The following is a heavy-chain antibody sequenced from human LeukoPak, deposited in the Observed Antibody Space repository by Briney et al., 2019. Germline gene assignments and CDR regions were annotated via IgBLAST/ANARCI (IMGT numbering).Heavy chain of an antibody. CDR1: GYTFTSYY. D-gene: IGHD3-22*01. Sequence: ASVKVSCKASGYTFTSYYMHWVRQTPGQGLEWMGIINPSGGSTSYAQKFQGRVTMTRDTSTSTVYMELSSLRSEDTAVYYCARVYTYYYDSSGYEDYWGQGTLVTVSS. J-gene: IGHJ4*02. V-gene: IGHV1-46*01. CDR2: INPSGGST. CDR3: ARVYTYYYDSSGYEDY.